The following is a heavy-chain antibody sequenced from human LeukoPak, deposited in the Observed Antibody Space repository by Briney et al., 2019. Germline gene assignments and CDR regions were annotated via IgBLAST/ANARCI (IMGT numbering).Heavy chain of an antibody. CDR2: ISGSGGST. D-gene: IGHD2-15*01. CDR1: GFTFSSYA. CDR3: AKDRCSGGSCYSTFDY. J-gene: IGHJ4*02. Sequence: GGSLRLSCAASGFTFSSYAMSWVRQAPGKGLEWVSAISGSGGSTHYADSVKGRFTISRDNSKNTLYLQMNSLRAEDTAVYYCAKDRCSGGSCYSTFDYWGQGTLVTVSS. V-gene: IGHV3-23*01.